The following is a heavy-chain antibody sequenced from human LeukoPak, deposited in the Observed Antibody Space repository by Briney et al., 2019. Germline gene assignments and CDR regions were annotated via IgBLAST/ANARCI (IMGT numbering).Heavy chain of an antibody. V-gene: IGHV3-11*01. CDR1: GFTFSDYY. D-gene: IGHD6-19*01. Sequence: GGSLRLSCAASGFTFSDYYMSWIRQAPGKGLEWVSYISSSGSTIYYADSVKGRFTISRDNAKNSLYLQMNSLRAEDMAVYYCAGSSGWYRVYFDYWGQGTLVTVSS. J-gene: IGHJ4*02. CDR3: AGSSGWYRVYFDY. CDR2: ISSSGSTI.